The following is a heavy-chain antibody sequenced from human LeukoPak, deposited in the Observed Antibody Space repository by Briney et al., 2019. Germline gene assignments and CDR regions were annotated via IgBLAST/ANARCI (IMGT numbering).Heavy chain of an antibody. J-gene: IGHJ1*01. CDR1: GFTFNRCW. CDR2: INPDGRDT. V-gene: IGHV3-7*01. CDR3: TSWGDTTAEYFQR. D-gene: IGHD2-21*02. Sequence: QPGGSLRLSCVVSGFTFNRCWMNWVRQAPGKGLEWVAHINPDGRDTYYVDSVKGRFTISRDNAQNSMYLQMNSLRVEDTAVYYCTSWGDTTAEYFQRWGQGTLVTASS.